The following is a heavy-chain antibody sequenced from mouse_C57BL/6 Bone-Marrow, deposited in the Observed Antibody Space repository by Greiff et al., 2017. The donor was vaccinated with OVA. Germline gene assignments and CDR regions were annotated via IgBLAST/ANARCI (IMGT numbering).Heavy chain of an antibody. CDR3: ARDAFHYYGSSYRYFDV. D-gene: IGHD1-1*01. CDR1: GFTFSDFY. CDR2: SRNKANDYTT. Sequence: EVKLMESGGGLVQSGRSLRLSCATSGFTFSDFYMEWVRQAPGKGLEWIAASRNKANDYTTEYSASVKGRFIVSRDTSQSILYLQMNALRAEDTAIEYCARDAFHYYGSSYRYFDVWGTGTTVTVSS. V-gene: IGHV7-1*01. J-gene: IGHJ1*03.